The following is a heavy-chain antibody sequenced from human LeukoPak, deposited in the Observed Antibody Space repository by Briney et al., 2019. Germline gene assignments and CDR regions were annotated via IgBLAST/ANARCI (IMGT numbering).Heavy chain of an antibody. CDR1: GYTFTGYY. Sequence: ASVKVSCKASGYTFTGYYMHWVRQAAGQGLEWMGWINPNSGGTNYAQKFQGRVTMTRDTSISTAYMELSRLRSDDTAVYYCARSLYYYDSTSSFGYWGQGTLVTVSS. D-gene: IGHD3-22*01. CDR3: ARSLYYYDSTSSFGY. CDR2: INPNSGGT. J-gene: IGHJ4*02. V-gene: IGHV1-2*02.